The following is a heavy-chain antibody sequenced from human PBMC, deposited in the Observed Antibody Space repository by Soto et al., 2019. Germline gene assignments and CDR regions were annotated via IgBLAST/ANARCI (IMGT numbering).Heavy chain of an antibody. CDR1: GFTFSSYG. CDR3: ARYPDLSGYYSYFDY. V-gene: IGHV3-30*03. J-gene: IGHJ4*02. D-gene: IGHD3-22*01. Sequence: QVQLVESGGGVVQPGRSLRLSCAASGFTFSSYGIHWVRQAPGKGLEWVAVISYDGSNKYYADSVKGRFSISRDNSKNTLYLQMNSLRVEDTAVYYCARYPDLSGYYSYFDYWGQGTLVTVSS. CDR2: ISYDGSNK.